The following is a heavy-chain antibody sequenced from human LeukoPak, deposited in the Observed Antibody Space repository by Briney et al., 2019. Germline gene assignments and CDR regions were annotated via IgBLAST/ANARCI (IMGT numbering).Heavy chain of an antibody. Sequence: ASVKVSGKASGYTFSGYNMHWVRQAPGQGLEWMGWIDPNSGGTNYPQKFQGRVTMTRDTSISTAYMELSSLRSDDTAVYYCARDLQWLFGAFDIWGQGTMVTVSS. V-gene: IGHV1-2*02. D-gene: IGHD6-19*01. CDR3: ARDLQWLFGAFDI. J-gene: IGHJ3*02. CDR2: IDPNSGGT. CDR1: GYTFSGYN.